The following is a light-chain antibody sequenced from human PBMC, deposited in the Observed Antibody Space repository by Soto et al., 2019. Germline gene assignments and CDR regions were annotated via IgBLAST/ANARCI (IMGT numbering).Light chain of an antibody. Sequence: QSALTQPPSASGSPGQSVTISCTGSSSDVGGYEYVSWYQQHPGKAPKLIIYEVIKRPSGVPDRFSGSKSGNTASLTVSGLQAEDEADYYCSSYAGSSNVFGTGTKLTVL. CDR1: SSDVGGYEY. J-gene: IGLJ1*01. CDR2: EVI. CDR3: SSYAGSSNV. V-gene: IGLV2-8*01.